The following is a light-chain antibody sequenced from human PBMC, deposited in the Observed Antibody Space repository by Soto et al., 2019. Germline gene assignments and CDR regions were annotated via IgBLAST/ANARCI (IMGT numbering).Light chain of an antibody. V-gene: IGLV2-8*01. Sequence: QSVLTQPPSASGSPGQSVTISCTGTSCDVGGYNFVSWYQHHPGKAPKLMISEVSKRPSGVPDRFSASKSGNTASLTVSGLQTEDEADYYCSSYAGSNSWVFGGGTKVTVL. J-gene: IGLJ3*02. CDR3: SSYAGSNSWV. CDR2: EVS. CDR1: SCDVGGYNF.